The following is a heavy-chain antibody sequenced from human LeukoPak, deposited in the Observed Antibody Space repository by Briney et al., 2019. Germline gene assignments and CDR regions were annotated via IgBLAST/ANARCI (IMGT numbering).Heavy chain of an antibody. CDR2: IIPIFGTA. V-gene: IGHV1-69*05. Sequence: SVKVSCKASGGTFSSYAISWVRQAPGQGLEWMGGIIPIFGTANYAQKFQGRVTITTDESTSTAYMELSSLRSEDTAVYYCARVRGRGSYYFDYWGQGTLVTVSS. CDR1: GGTFSSYA. CDR3: ARVRGRGSYYFDY. J-gene: IGHJ4*02. D-gene: IGHD1-26*01.